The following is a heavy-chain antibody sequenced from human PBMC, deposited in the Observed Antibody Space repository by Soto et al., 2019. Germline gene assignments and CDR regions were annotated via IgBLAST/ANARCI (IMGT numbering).Heavy chain of an antibody. D-gene: IGHD6-19*01. CDR3: AKDMGIAVAGTDFDY. V-gene: IGHV3-23*01. CDR1: RFTFSSYG. J-gene: IGHJ4*02. CDR2: ISGTGKTT. Sequence: PGGSLRLSCAASRFTFSSYGMSWVRQAPGKGLEWVSGISGTGKTTYYADSVRGRFTISRDNAKNSLYLQMNSLRAEDTALYYCAKDMGIAVAGTDFDYWGQGTLVTVSS.